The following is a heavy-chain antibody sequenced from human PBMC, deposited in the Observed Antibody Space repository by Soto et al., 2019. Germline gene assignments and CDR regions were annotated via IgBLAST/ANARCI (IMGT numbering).Heavy chain of an antibody. D-gene: IGHD3-16*02. V-gene: IGHV3-30*18. CDR2: ISYDGSNK. Sequence: QVQLVESGGGVVQPGRSLRLSCAASGFTFSSYGMHWVRQAPGKGLEWVAVISYDGSNKYYADSVKGRFTISRDNSKNTLYLQMNSLRAEDTAVYYCAKDEALGWGSYRYHADWGQGTLVTVSS. J-gene: IGHJ4*02. CDR3: AKDEALGWGSYRYHAD. CDR1: GFTFSSYG.